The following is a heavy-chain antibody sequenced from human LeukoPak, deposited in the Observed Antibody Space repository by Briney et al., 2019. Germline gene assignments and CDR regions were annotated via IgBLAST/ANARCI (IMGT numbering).Heavy chain of an antibody. D-gene: IGHD3-3*01. J-gene: IGHJ5*02. CDR2: IYYSGST. V-gene: IGHV4-31*03. CDR3: ARGGLRSSHPYWFDP. CDR1: GGSISSGGYY. Sequence: SQTLSLTCTVSGGSISSGGYYWSWIRQRPGKGLEGIGYIYYSGSTYYNPSLKSRVTISVDTSKNQFSLKLSSVTAADTAVYYCARGGLRSSHPYWFDPWGQGTLVTVSS.